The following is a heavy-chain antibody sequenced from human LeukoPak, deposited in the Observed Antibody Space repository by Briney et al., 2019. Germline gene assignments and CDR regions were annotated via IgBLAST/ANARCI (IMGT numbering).Heavy chain of an antibody. J-gene: IGHJ4*02. D-gene: IGHD4-17*01. CDR3: ARGVYGDYPINPFDY. V-gene: IGHV1-46*01. CDR2: INPSGGST. CDR1: GYTFTSYY. Sequence: ASAKVSCKASGYTFTSYYMHWVRQAPGQGLEWMGIINPSGGSTSYAQKFQGRVTMTRDTSTSTVYMELSSLRSEDTAVYYCARGVYGDYPINPFDYWGQGTLVTVSS.